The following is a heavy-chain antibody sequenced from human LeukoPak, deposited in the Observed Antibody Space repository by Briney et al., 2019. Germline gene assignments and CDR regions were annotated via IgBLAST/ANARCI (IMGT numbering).Heavy chain of an antibody. D-gene: IGHD3-22*01. CDR2: INHSGST. CDR1: GGSFSGYY. J-gene: IGHJ4*02. Sequence: PSETLSLSCAVYGGSFSGYYWSWIRQPPGKGLEWIGEINHSGSTNYNPSLKSRVTISVDTSKNQFSLKLSSVTAADTAVYYCARHRCRGQKCPAPPPRSYDSSGYDYWGQGTLVTVSS. CDR3: ARHRCRGQKCPAPPPRSYDSSGYDY. V-gene: IGHV4-34*01.